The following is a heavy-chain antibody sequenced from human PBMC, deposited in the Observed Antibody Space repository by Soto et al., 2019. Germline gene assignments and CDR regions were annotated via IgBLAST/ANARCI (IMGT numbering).Heavy chain of an antibody. D-gene: IGHD2-15*01. J-gene: IGHJ6*02. V-gene: IGHV1-18*01. Sequence: SVKVSCKASGYNFTSYGISWVRQAPGQGLEWMGWISAYNGNTNYAQRFQGRVTMTTDTATSTAYMDLRTLRSGDAAIYYCARDAHLQHLSDSVVVATYYYYGMDVWGQGTTVTVSS. CDR1: GYNFTSYG. CDR2: ISAYNGNT. CDR3: ARDAHLQHLSDSVVVATYYYYGMDV.